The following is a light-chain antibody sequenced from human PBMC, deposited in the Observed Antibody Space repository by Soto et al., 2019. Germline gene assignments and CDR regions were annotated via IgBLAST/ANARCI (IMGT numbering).Light chain of an antibody. J-gene: IGKJ3*01. CDR2: GTS. V-gene: IGKV3-20*01. Sequence: IVLTQSPGTRSLSPGERATLSCRASQSVSDSYLAWYQQQPGQPPRLLMYGTSNRATGIPDRFSGSGSGTDFTLTISRLEPEDFAVYYCQQYGNTPFSFGPGTKLDIQ. CDR3: QQYGNTPFS. CDR1: QSVSDSY.